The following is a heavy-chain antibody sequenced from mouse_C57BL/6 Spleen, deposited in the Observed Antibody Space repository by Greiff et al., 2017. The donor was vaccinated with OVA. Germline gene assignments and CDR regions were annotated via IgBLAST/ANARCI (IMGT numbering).Heavy chain of an antibody. CDR3: ASLNWDGGFDY. V-gene: IGHV1-52*01. Sequence: VQLQQPGAELVRPGSSVKLSCKASGYTFTSYWMHWVKQRPIQGLEWIGNIDPSDSETHYNQKFKDKATLTVDKSSSTAYMQLSSLTSEDSAVYYCASLNWDGGFDYWGQGTTLTVSS. CDR1: GYTFTSYW. CDR2: IDPSDSET. J-gene: IGHJ2*01. D-gene: IGHD4-1*02.